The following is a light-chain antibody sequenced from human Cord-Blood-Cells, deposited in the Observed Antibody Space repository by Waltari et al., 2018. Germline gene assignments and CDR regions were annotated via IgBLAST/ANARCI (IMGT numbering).Light chain of an antibody. CDR1: SSDVGSYNL. Sequence: QSALTQPASVSGSPGQSITISCTGTSSDVGSYNLFSWYQQHPGKAPKLMIYEGSKRPSGVSNRVSGSKSGNTASLKISGLQAEDEADYYCCSYAGSSTWVFGGGTKLTVL. V-gene: IGLV2-23*01. CDR3: CSYAGSSTWV. CDR2: EGS. J-gene: IGLJ3*02.